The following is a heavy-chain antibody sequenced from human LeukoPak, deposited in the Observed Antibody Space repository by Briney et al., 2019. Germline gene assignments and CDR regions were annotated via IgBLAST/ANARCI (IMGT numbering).Heavy chain of an antibody. D-gene: IGHD5-18*01. CDR3: TRDPERGYSYGTFDY. CDR2: IRSKAYGGTT. V-gene: IGHV3-49*04. CDR1: GFTFGDYA. J-gene: IGHJ4*02. Sequence: TGGSLRLSCTASGFTFGDYAMSWVRQAPGKGLEWVGFIRSKAYGGTTEYAASVKGRFTISRDDSKSIAYLQMNSLKTEDTAVYYCTRDPERGYSYGTFDYWGQGTLVTVSS.